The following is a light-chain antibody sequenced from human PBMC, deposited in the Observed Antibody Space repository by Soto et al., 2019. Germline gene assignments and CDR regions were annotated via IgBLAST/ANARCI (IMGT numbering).Light chain of an antibody. CDR2: DAS. V-gene: IGKV3D-20*01. CDR3: QQYGSSPS. CDR1: QSVGSSY. J-gene: IGKJ5*01. Sequence: EIVLTQSPATLSLSPGERATLSCGASQSVGSSYLAWYQQKPGLAPRLLIYDASSRATGIPDRFSGSGSGTDFTLTISRLEPEDFAVHYCQQYGSSPSFGQGTRLEIK.